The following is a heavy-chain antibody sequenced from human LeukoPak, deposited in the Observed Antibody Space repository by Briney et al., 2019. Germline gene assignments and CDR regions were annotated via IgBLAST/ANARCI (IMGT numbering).Heavy chain of an antibody. Sequence: GGSLRLSCAASGFTFSSYWMSWVRQAPGKGLEWVANIKQDGSEKYYVDSVKGRFTISRDNAKNSLYLQMNSLRAEDTAVYYCAKESNYGSGSYLDYSYMDVWGKGTTVTISS. V-gene: IGHV3-7*03. CDR1: GFTFSSYW. CDR2: IKQDGSEK. D-gene: IGHD3-10*01. CDR3: AKESNYGSGSYLDYSYMDV. J-gene: IGHJ6*03.